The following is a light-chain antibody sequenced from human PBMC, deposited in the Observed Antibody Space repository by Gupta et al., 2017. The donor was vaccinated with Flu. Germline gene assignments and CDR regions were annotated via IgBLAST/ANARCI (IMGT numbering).Light chain of an antibody. CDR1: DSGGKS. CDR3: QVWDSNSGRV. CDR2: DDD. Sequence: SFVLTQPPSVSVAPGQTARITCGGSDSGGKSVHWYLRRSGQAPLLVGNDDDDRTSGIPERVSGSKSGNTATLTLSRVEAGDEADYYCQVWDSNSGRVFGGGTKLTVL. J-gene: IGLJ3*02. V-gene: IGLV3-21*02.